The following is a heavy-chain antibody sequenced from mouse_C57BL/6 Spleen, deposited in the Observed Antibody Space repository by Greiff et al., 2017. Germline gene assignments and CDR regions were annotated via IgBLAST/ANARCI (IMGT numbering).Heavy chain of an antibody. V-gene: IGHV1-54*01. Sequence: QVQLQQSGAELVRPGTSVKVSCKASGYAFTNYLIEWVKQRPGQGLEWIGVINPGSGGTNYNEKFKGKATLTADKSSSTAYMQLSSLTSEDSAVYFCARSLDGYYGLAYWGQGTLVTVSA. CDR2: INPGSGGT. D-gene: IGHD2-3*01. J-gene: IGHJ3*01. CDR1: GYAFTNYL. CDR3: ARSLDGYYGLAY.